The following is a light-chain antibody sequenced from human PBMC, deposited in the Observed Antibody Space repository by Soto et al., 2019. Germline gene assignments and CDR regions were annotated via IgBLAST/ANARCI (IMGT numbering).Light chain of an antibody. Sequence: DIQMTQSPSSLSASVGDRVTITCRASQGISNYLAWYQQKPGKVPKLLIYAASTLQSGVPSRFSGSGSGTEFTLTISSLQPDDSATYYCQQSNTYWTFGQGTKVDIK. V-gene: IGKV1-27*01. J-gene: IGKJ1*01. CDR2: AAS. CDR1: QGISNY. CDR3: QQSNTYWT.